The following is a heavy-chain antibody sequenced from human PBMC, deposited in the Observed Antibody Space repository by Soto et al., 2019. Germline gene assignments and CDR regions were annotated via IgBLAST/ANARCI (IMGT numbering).Heavy chain of an antibody. V-gene: IGHV1-8*01. Sequence: ASVKVSCKASGYTFTSYDINWVRQASGQGLEWMGWMNPNSGNTGYAQKFQGRVTMTRNTSISTAYMELSSLRSEDTAVYYCARSGAAAGFNWFDPWGQGTLVTVSS. J-gene: IGHJ5*02. CDR1: GYTFTSYD. D-gene: IGHD6-13*01. CDR2: MNPNSGNT. CDR3: ARSGAAAGFNWFDP.